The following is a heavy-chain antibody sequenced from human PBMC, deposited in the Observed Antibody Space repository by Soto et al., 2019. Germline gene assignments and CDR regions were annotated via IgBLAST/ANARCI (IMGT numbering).Heavy chain of an antibody. D-gene: IGHD6-19*01. V-gene: IGHV6-1*01. J-gene: IGHJ4*02. CDR3: ARGVAGSGFDL. CDR2: TYYRSNWRH. CDR1: GDSVSSNTAA. Sequence: PSQTLSLTCAISGDSVSSNTAAWNLIRSSPSRGLEWLGRTYYRSNWRHDYAVSVKSRITVNPDTFKNHFSLQLNSVTPDDTAVYYCARGVAGSGFDLWGQGTLVTVSS.